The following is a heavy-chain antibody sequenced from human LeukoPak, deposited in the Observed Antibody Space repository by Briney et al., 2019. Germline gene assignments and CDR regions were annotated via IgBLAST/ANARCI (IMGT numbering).Heavy chain of an antibody. CDR3: AREAYSGSYLGAFES. V-gene: IGHV1-69*01. Sequence: SVKVSCKASGGTFNTYPISWVRQAPGQGPERMGGIIPIFGITSYAQNFQGKFTITADESTSTAYMELSSLRSEDTAMYYCAREAYSGSYLGAFESWGQGTMVTVSS. J-gene: IGHJ3*02. D-gene: IGHD1-26*01. CDR1: GGTFNTYP. CDR2: IIPIFGIT.